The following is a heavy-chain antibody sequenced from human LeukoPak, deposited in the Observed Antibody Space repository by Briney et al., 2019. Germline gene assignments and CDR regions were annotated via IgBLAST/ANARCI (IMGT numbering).Heavy chain of an antibody. V-gene: IGHV3-30*03. D-gene: IGHD2-2*01. CDR3: ATDIVVVPAAVGY. CDR2: ISDDGSNK. CDR1: GFTFSSYD. J-gene: IGHJ4*02. Sequence: GMSLRLSCAASGFTFSSYDMPWVRQAPGKGLEWAAVISDDGSNKYFADSVKGRFTISRDNSKNTLYLQMNGLRLEDTAVYYCATDIVVVPAAVGYWGQGTLVTVSS.